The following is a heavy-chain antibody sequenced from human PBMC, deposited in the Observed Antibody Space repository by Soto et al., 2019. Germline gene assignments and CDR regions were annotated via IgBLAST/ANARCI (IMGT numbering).Heavy chain of an antibody. Sequence: WEPLSLTCTVSGGSISSYCWSWLRQPPGKGLEWIGYIYYSGSTNYNPSLKCRVTISVDTSKNQFSLKLSSVTAADTAVYYCARRYGGNFDYWGRGTLVTVS. CDR2: IYYSGST. CDR1: GGSISSYC. J-gene: IGHJ4*02. V-gene: IGHV4-59*01. CDR3: ARRYGGNFDY. D-gene: IGHD1-26*01.